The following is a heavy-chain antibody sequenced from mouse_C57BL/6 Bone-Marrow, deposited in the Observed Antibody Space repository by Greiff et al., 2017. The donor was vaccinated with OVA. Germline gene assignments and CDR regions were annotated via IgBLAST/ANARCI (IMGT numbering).Heavy chain of an antibody. CDR3: TYDGYSFFDY. CDR1: GHTFTDYE. V-gene: IGHV1-15*01. D-gene: IGHD2-3*01. Sequence: VQLQQSGAELVRPGASVTLSCKASGHTFTDYEMHWVKQTPVHGLEWIGAIDPETGGTAYNQKFKGKAILTADKSSSTAYMELRSLTSEDSAVYYCTYDGYSFFDYWGQGTTLTVSS. CDR2: IDPETGGT. J-gene: IGHJ2*01.